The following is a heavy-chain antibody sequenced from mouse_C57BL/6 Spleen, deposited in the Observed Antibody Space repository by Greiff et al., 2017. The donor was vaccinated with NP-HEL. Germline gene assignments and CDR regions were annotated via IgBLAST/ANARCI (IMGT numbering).Heavy chain of an antibody. D-gene: IGHD1-1*01. CDR2: ISSGSSTI. Sequence: EVQLVESGGGLVKPGGSLKLSCAASGFTFSDYGMHWVRQAPETGLEWVAYISSGSSTIYYADTVKGRFTISRDNAKNTLFLQMTSLRSEDTAMYYCARETTVHYFDYWGQGTTRTVSS. CDR1: GFTFSDYG. J-gene: IGHJ2*01. CDR3: ARETTVHYFDY. V-gene: IGHV5-17*01.